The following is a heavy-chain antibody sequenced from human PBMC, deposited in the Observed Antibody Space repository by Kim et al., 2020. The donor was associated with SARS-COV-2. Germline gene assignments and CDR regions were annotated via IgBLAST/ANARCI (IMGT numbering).Heavy chain of an antibody. J-gene: IGHJ6*02. D-gene: IGHD3-3*01. CDR3: ARGWTGVVPSPILGIGPFYDYYAMEV. CDR2: INHKGAT. CDR1: AGSFSGNH. Sequence: SETLSLTCAVSAGSFSGNHWGWFRQPPGKGLEWSGEINHKGATNYNPSLKSRVAISVDTSKNQFSLKLTSVTAADMAVYFCARGWTGVVPSPILGIGPFYDYYAMEVWGQGTTVIVSS. V-gene: IGHV4-34*01.